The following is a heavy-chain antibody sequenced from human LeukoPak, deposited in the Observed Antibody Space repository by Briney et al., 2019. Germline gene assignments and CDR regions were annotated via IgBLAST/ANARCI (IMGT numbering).Heavy chain of an antibody. Sequence: GGSLRLSCSASGFTFSSYSMKWVRQAPGKGLEWVSSISSSSSYIYYADSVKDRFTISRDNAKSSLYLQMNSLRVEDTAVYYCARGEATGTPFDYWGQGTLVTVSS. J-gene: IGHJ4*02. CDR3: ARGEATGTPFDY. CDR2: ISSSSSYI. V-gene: IGHV3-21*01. CDR1: GFTFSSYS. D-gene: IGHD1-1*01.